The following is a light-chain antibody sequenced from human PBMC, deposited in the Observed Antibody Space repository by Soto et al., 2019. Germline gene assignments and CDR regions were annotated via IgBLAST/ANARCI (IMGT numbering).Light chain of an antibody. CDR1: SSDVGGYNY. CDR3: SSYTSSSP. Sequence: SVLTKPSSVSGSPGQSITISCTGTSSDVGGYNYVSWYQQHPGKAPKLMIYDVSNRPSGVSNRFSGSKSGNTASLTISGLQAEDEADYYCSSYTSSSPFGTGTKVTVL. J-gene: IGLJ1*01. CDR2: DVS. V-gene: IGLV2-14*01.